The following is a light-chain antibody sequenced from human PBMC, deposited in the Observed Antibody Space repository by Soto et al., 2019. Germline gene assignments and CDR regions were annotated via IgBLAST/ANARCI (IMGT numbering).Light chain of an antibody. J-gene: IGLJ1*01. V-gene: IGLV2-14*03. CDR3: SSYTSSSTYV. CDR1: SSDVGGYNH. CDR2: DVS. Sequence: QSVLTQPASVYGSPGQSITISCTGTSSDVGGYNHVSWYQHHPGKAPKVIIYDVSNRPSGVSNRFSGSKSGNTASLTFPGLQAEDEADYYCSSYTSSSTYVFGTGSKVTVL.